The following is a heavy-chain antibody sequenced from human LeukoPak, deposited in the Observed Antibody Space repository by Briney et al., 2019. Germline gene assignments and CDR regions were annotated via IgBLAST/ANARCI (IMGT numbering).Heavy chain of an antibody. CDR3: AKRVGLLWFGEYGYYFDY. D-gene: IGHD3-10*01. CDR2: ISGSGGST. J-gene: IGHJ4*02. Sequence: GGSLRLSCAASGFTFGSYAMSWVRQAPGKGLEWVSAISGSGGSTYYADSVKGRFTISRDNSKNTLYLQMNSLRAEDTAVYYCAKRVGLLWFGEYGYYFDYWGQGTLVTVSS. CDR1: GFTFGSYA. V-gene: IGHV3-23*01.